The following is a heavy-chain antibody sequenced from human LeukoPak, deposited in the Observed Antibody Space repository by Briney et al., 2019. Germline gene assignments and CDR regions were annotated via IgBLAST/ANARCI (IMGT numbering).Heavy chain of an antibody. CDR3: ARDAYYDILTGYYPDFDY. D-gene: IGHD3-9*01. CDR2: ISSSSSYI. CDR1: GFTFSSYS. J-gene: IGHJ4*02. Sequence: GGSLRLSCAASGFTFSSYSMNWVRQAPGKGLEWVSSISSSSSYIYYADSVEGRFTISRDDAKNSLYLQMNSLRAEDTAVYYCARDAYYDILTGYYPDFDYWGQGTLVTVSS. V-gene: IGHV3-21*01.